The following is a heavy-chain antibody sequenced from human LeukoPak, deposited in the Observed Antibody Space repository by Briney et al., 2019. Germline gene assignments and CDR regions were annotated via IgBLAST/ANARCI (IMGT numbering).Heavy chain of an antibody. Sequence: ASVKVSCKASGYTFTGSYMHWVRQAPGQGPEWMRWINPNSATDYAKSMQDRVSMTRDASISTAYMELTRLRSEDTAVYYCARGKMNGDDFDYWGQGTLVTVSS. CDR1: GYTFTGSY. J-gene: IGHJ4*02. D-gene: IGHD4-17*01. V-gene: IGHV1-2*02. CDR3: ARGKMNGDDFDY. CDR2: INPNSAT.